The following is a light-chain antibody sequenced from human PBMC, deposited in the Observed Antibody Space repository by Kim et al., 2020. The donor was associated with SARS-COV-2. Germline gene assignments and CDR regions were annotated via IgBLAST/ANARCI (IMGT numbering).Light chain of an antibody. CDR1: GSHIVNNF. J-gene: IGLJ3*02. CDR3: GTWDSSLSAGV. CDR2: HNN. Sequence: QNAPISSSGTGSHIVNNFLSWYQQLPGTAPKLLIYHNNKRPAGIPGRFSGSKSGTPATLGITGLQTGDEADYYCGTWDSSLSAGVFGGGTQLNVL. V-gene: IGLV1-51*01.